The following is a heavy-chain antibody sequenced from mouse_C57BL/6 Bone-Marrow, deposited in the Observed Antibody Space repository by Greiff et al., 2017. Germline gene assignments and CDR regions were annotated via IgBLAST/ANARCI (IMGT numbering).Heavy chain of an antibody. D-gene: IGHD4-1*01. V-gene: IGHV5-15*01. CDR3: ARPWGGAMDY. CDR2: ISNLAYSI. Sequence: EVQLQESGGGLVQPGGSLKLSCAASGFTFSDYGMAWVRQAPRKGPEWVAFISNLAYSIYYADTVTGRFTISRENAKNTLYLEMSSLRSEDTAMYYCARPWGGAMDYWGQGTSVTVSS. J-gene: IGHJ4*01. CDR1: GFTFSDYG.